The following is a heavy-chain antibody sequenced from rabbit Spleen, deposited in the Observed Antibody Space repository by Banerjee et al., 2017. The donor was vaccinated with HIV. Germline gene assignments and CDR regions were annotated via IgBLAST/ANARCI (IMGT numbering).Heavy chain of an antibody. CDR3: ARNGGMLDYNL. J-gene: IGHJ4*01. CDR1: GFSFSSVFC. D-gene: IGHD4-2*01. CDR2: IYAGSSGGT. Sequence: QSLEESGGDLVKPGASLTLTCTTSGFSFSSVFCMCWVRQAPGKGLEWIACIYAGSSGGTYYASWAKGRFTISKTASTTVTLQMASLTAADSGTYFCARNGGMLDYNLWGQGTLVTVS. V-gene: IGHV1S40*01.